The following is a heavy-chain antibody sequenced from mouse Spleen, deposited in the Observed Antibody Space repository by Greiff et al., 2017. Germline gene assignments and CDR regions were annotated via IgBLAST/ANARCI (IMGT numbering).Heavy chain of an antibody. CDR3: ASPFSYGSSSFAY. J-gene: IGHJ3*01. D-gene: IGHD1-1*01. CDR1: GFTFSSYA. CDR2: ISSGGGNT. V-gene: IGHV5-9-3*01. Sequence: DVQLVESGGGLVKLGGSLKLSCAASGFTFSSYAMSWVRQTPEKRLEWVATISSGGGNTYYPDSVKGRFTISRDNAKNTLYLQMSSLKSEDTAMYYCASPFSYGSSSFAYWGQGTLVTVSA.